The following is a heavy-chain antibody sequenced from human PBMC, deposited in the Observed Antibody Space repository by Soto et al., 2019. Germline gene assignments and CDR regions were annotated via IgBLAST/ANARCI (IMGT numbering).Heavy chain of an antibody. J-gene: IGHJ6*02. V-gene: IGHV1-18*01. D-gene: IGHD3-22*01. CDR3: AREGYYDSSGYQYGMDV. CDR1: GYTFTSYG. CDR2: ISAYNGNT. Sequence: QVQLVQSGAEVKKPGASVKVSCKASGYTFTSYGISWVRQAPGQGLEWMGWISAYNGNTNYAQKLQGRVTMTTDTSTSTAYMEMRSLRSDDTAVYYCAREGYYDSSGYQYGMDVWGQGTTVTVSS.